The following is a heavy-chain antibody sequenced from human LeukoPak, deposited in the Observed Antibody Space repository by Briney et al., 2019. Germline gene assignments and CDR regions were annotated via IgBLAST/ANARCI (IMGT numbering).Heavy chain of an antibody. V-gene: IGHV3-66*01. D-gene: IGHD3-16*01. CDR2: IYSGGTT. J-gene: IGHJ4*02. CDR3: AREFTYAYDY. CDR1: GFTVSTNY. Sequence: GGSLRLSCAASGFTVSTNYMSWVRQAPGKGLEWVSVIYSGGTTYYTDSVKGRFTISRDNSKNTLYLQMNSLRAEDTAVYYCAREFTYAYDYWGQGTLATVSS.